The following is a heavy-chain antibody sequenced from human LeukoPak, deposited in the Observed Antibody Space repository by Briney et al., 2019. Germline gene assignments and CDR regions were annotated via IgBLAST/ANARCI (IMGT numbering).Heavy chain of an antibody. J-gene: IGHJ4*02. CDR1: GGSFSGYY. CDR3: ARSSRYYYGSGSYYTRYYFDY. V-gene: IGHV4-34*01. CDR2: INHSGST. D-gene: IGHD3-10*01. Sequence: KPSETLSLTCAVYGGSFSGYYWSWIRQPPGRGLEWIGEINHSGSTNYNPSLKSRVTISVDTSKNQFSLKLSSVTAADTAVYYCARSSRYYYGSGSYYTRYYFDYWGQGTLVTVSS.